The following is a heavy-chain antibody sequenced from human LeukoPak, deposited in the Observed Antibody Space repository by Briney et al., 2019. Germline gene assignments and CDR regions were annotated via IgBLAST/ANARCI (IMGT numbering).Heavy chain of an antibody. CDR2: LYYNGST. D-gene: IGHD3-9*01. CDR3: ARAGAAYYDILTGYLFDY. J-gene: IGHJ4*02. CDR1: GGSISNYY. Sequence: SETLSLTCTVSGGSISNYYWNWIRQPPGKGLEWIGYLYYNGSTNCNPSLRSRVTISVDKSKNQFFLKLSSVTAADTAVYYCARAGAAYYDILTGYLFDYWGQGTLVTVSS. V-gene: IGHV4-59*01.